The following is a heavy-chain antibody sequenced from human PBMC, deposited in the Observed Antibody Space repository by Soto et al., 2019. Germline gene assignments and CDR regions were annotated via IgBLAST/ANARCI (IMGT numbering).Heavy chain of an antibody. Sequence: QVQLVQSGAEMKEPGSSVKVSCKTSGGTFSSSAISWLRQAPGQGLEWMGGIIPLFRTPDYAQKFQGRVTIAADESTSTAYMELSSPISEDTAVYYCARDNDRLQLGGNYYYILDVWGQGTTITVSS. CDR2: IIPLFRTP. V-gene: IGHV1-69*12. J-gene: IGHJ6*02. D-gene: IGHD4-4*01. CDR1: GGTFSSSA. CDR3: ARDNDRLQLGGNYYYILDV.